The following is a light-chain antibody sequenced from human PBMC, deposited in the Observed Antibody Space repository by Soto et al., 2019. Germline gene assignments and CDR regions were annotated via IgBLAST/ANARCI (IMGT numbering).Light chain of an antibody. Sequence: EIVMTQSPATLSVSPGERATLSCRASQSVSSNLAWYQQKPGQAPRLLIYGASTRATGIPARFSGSGSGTDFTLTINRLEPEDFAVYYCQQYDSSPRTFGQGTRLEIK. J-gene: IGKJ5*01. CDR3: QQYDSSPRT. V-gene: IGKV3-15*01. CDR1: QSVSSN. CDR2: GAS.